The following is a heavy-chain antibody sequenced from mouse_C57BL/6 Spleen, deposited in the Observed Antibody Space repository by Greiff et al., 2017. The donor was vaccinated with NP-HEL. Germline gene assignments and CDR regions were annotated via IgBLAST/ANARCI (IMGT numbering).Heavy chain of an antibody. Sequence: QVQLKESGAELVRPGASVTLSCKASGYTFTDYEMHWVKQTPVHGLEWIGAIDPETGGTAYNQKFKGKAILTADKSSSTAYMELRSLTSEDSAVYYCTRWLQGGDYWGQGTSVTVSS. CDR3: TRWLQGGDY. J-gene: IGHJ4*01. CDR1: GYTFTDYE. D-gene: IGHD2-2*01. CDR2: IDPETGGT. V-gene: IGHV1-15*01.